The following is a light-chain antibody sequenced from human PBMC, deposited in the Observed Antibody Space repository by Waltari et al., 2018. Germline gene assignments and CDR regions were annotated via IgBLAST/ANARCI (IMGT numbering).Light chain of an antibody. CDR1: LDISNF. CDR2: SAS. Sequence: IQLTQAPSSVAASVGDTVTISCRAALDISNFLAWYQQKPGQIPKLLIHSASTLQSGVPSRFAGSGSGTEFTLTISGLQPEDVATYYCQKYNPAPPFTFGPGT. V-gene: IGKV1-27*01. J-gene: IGKJ3*01. CDR3: QKYNPAPPFT.